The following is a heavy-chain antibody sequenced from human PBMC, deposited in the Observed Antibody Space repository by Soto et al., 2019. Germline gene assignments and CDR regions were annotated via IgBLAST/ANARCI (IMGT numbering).Heavy chain of an antibody. D-gene: IGHD2-21*01. J-gene: IGHJ4*02. V-gene: IGHV3-23*01. CDR3: AKEVTSCCYPGFDN. CDR1: GFTFSDYA. Sequence: VGSLRLSCVASGFTFSDYAFAWVRQAPGKGLECLSGISANGKNKHYAESVKGRFTISRDNSKNTVYLQLDNLRVEDTALYYCAKEVTSCCYPGFDNWGQGTLVTVS. CDR2: ISANGKNK.